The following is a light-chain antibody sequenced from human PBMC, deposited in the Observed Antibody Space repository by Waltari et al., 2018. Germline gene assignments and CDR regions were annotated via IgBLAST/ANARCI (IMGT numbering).Light chain of an antibody. CDR2: EDS. CDR3: LSPDSSGTYVV. CDR1: AFTTKE. J-gene: IGLJ2*01. V-gene: IGLV3-10*01. Sequence: SYELPQPPSVSVSPGQTASITCPGHAFTTKEASWYHQKSGQAPVLVIFEDSKRPSGIPERISGSSSGTMATLTLSGAQLEDEGDYYCLSPDSSGTYVVFGGGTKLTVL.